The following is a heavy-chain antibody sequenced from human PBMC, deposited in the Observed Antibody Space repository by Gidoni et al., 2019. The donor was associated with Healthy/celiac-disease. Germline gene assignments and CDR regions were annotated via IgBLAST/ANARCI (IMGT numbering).Heavy chain of an antibody. J-gene: IGHJ6*03. D-gene: IGHD3-16*02. CDR2: ISYDGSNK. V-gene: IGHV3-30*18. CDR1: GFTFSSYG. CDR3: AKDGDDYIWGSYRENYYMDV. Sequence: QVQLVESGGGVVQPGRYLRLSCAASGFTFSSYGMRWVRQATGKGLEWVAVISYDGSNKSYADSVKGRFTISRDNSKNTLYLQMNSLRAEDTAVYYCAKDGDDYIWGSYRENYYMDVWGKGTTVTVSS.